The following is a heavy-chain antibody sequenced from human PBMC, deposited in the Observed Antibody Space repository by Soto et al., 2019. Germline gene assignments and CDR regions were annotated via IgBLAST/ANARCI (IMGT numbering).Heavy chain of an antibody. V-gene: IGHV3-66*01. D-gene: IGHD4-17*01. CDR3: AKILQLGDYAFYYYGMDV. Sequence: GGSLRLSCAVARLTVANNDMSWVRQAPGKGLECVSVIYVNGNRYYADSVKGRFIISRDTSKNTVYLQMNSLRAEDTAVYYCAKILQLGDYAFYYYGMDVWGQGTTVTVS. CDR2: IYVNGNR. CDR1: RLTVANND. J-gene: IGHJ6*02.